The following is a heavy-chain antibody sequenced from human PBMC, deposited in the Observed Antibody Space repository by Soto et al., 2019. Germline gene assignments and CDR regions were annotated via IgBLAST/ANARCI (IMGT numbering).Heavy chain of an antibody. CDR1: GVSFNSYD. CDR3: ARAPPVNTYYYYYGMDV. Sequence: PGGSLRLSCAASGVSFNSYDMHWVRQAPGKGPEWVSSISSSSSYIYYADSVKGRFTISRDNAKNSLYLQMNSLRAEDTAVYYCARAPPVNTYYYYYGMDVWGQGTTVTVSS. D-gene: IGHD4-17*01. J-gene: IGHJ6*02. CDR2: ISSSSSYI. V-gene: IGHV3-21*01.